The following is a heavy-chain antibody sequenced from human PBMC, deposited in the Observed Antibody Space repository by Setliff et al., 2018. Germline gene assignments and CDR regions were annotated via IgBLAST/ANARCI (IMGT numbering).Heavy chain of an antibody. CDR1: GGSFSGYY. CDR3: ARDLGHGGDSDY. J-gene: IGHJ4*02. Sequence: SETLSLTCAVYGGSFSGYYWSWIRQPPGKGLEWVGNIGHTGSINYNPSLKSRLTISRDTSKNQVSLKLNSVTATGTAVYYCARDLGHGGDSDYWGQGILVTVSS. V-gene: IGHV4-34*01. D-gene: IGHD2-21*02. CDR2: IGHTGSI.